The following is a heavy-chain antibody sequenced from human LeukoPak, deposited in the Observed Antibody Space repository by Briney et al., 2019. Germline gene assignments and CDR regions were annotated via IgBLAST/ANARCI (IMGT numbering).Heavy chain of an antibody. J-gene: IGHJ4*02. CDR3: ARHEYGDYRFDF. Sequence: KPSETLSLTCAVSGGSIITTSYYWGWIRQPPGKGLEWIGSIYYSGSTNYNPSLKSRVTISVDTSKNQFSLKLSSVTAADTAVYYCARHEYGDYRFDFWGQGTLVTVSS. CDR1: GGSIITTSYY. CDR2: IYYSGST. D-gene: IGHD4-17*01. V-gene: IGHV4-39*01.